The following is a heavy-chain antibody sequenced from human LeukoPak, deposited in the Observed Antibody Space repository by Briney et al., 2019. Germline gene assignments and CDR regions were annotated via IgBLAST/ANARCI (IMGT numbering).Heavy chain of an antibody. CDR1: GFTFDDYA. CDR3: AKEMDYGSGSPFDY. Sequence: PGGSLRLSCAASGFTFDDYAMHWVRQAPGKGLEWVSLISWGGGSTYYADSVKGRFTISRDNSKNSLYLHMNSLRAEDTALYYCAKEMDYGSGSPFDYWGQGTLVTVSS. J-gene: IGHJ4*02. V-gene: IGHV3-43D*04. D-gene: IGHD3-10*01. CDR2: ISWGGGST.